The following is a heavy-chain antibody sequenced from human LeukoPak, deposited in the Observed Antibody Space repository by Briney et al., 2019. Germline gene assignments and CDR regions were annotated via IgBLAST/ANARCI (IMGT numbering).Heavy chain of an antibody. J-gene: IGHJ4*02. V-gene: IGHV3-30-3*01. D-gene: IGHD5-18*01. CDR2: ISYDGSNK. CDR3: ARDYARDTEMV. CDR1: GFTFSSYD. Sequence: SGRSLRLSCAASGFTFSSYDMHWVRQGPGKGLEWVSFISYDGSNKYYADSVKGRFTISRDNSKNTLHLQMNSLRAEDTAVYYCARDYARDTEMVWGQGTLVTVSS.